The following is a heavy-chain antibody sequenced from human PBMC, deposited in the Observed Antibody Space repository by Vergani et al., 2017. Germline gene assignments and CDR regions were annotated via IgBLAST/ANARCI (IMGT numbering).Heavy chain of an antibody. CDR2: INPSGGHT. J-gene: IGHJ4*02. V-gene: IGHV1-46*03. CDR1: GYTFSNYY. CDR3: ARGDYGSLTGYRY. D-gene: IGHD3-9*01. Sequence: QVQVVQSGAEVKKSGASVKVSCKTSGYTFSNYYMHWVRQAPGQGLEWMGIINPSGGHTNYAQKFQGRVTMTRDTSTSTVYMELSSLRSEDTAIYYGARGDYGSLTGYRYWGQGTLVTVSA.